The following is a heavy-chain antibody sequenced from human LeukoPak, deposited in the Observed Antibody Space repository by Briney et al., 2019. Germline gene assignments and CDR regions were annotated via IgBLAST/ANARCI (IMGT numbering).Heavy chain of an antibody. V-gene: IGHV1-8*01. CDR1: GYTFTNYD. J-gene: IGHJ4*02. CDR3: VRGPPNWGFDD. D-gene: IGHD7-27*01. Sequence: GASVKVSCKASGYTFTNYDINWVRQATGQGLEWMGWMGSNSGDTGYAQKFQGRVTMTRDTFISTAYMELNNVRSEDTAVYYCVRGPPNWGFDDWGQGTLVTVSS. CDR2: MGSNSGDT.